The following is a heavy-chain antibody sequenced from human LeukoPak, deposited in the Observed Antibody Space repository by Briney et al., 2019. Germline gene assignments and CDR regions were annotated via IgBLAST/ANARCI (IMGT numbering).Heavy chain of an antibody. CDR3: AKDRSEGSYYYYGMDV. CDR1: GFTFSSYN. V-gene: IGHV3-9*01. Sequence: GGSLRLSCAASGFTFSSYNMNWVRQAPGKGLEWVSGISWNSGSIGYADSVKGRFTISRDNAKNSLYLQMNSLRAEDTALYYCAKDRSEGSYYYYGMDVWGQGTTVTVSS. J-gene: IGHJ6*02. D-gene: IGHD3-10*01. CDR2: ISWNSGSI.